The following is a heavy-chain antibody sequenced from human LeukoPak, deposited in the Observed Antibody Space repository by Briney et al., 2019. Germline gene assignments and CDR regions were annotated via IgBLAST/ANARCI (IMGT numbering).Heavy chain of an antibody. Sequence: ASVKVSCKASGYTFTSYYMHWVRQAPGQGLEWMGTINPSGGSTSYAQKFQGRVTMTRDTSTSTAYMELSSLRSEDTAVYYCARDDYGDYATDYWGQGTLVTVSS. J-gene: IGHJ4*02. CDR3: ARDDYGDYATDY. CDR2: INPSGGST. V-gene: IGHV1-46*01. D-gene: IGHD4-17*01. CDR1: GYTFTSYY.